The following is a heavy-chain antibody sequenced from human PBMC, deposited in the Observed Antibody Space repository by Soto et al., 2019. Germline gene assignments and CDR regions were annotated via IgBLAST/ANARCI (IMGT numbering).Heavy chain of an antibody. CDR3: ARSQGSSTSLEIYYYYYYGMDV. J-gene: IGHJ6*02. V-gene: IGHV1-69*01. CDR2: IIPISGTA. Sequence: QVQLVQSGAEVKKPGSSVKVSCKASGGTFSSYAISWVRQAPGQGLEWMGGIIPISGTANYAPKFQGRVTLTAAESTSTAYMELSSLRSEDTAVYYCARSQGSSTSLEIYYYYYYGMDVWGQGTTVTVSS. D-gene: IGHD2-2*01. CDR1: GGTFSSYA.